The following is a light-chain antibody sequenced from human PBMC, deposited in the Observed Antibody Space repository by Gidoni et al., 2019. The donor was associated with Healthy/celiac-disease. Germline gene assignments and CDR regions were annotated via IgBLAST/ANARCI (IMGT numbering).Light chain of an antibody. CDR2: WAS. CDR1: QSVLFSSNNKNY. CDR3: QQYYSTPYT. Sequence: DIVMTQSLDSLAVSLGERATINCKSSQSVLFSSNNKNYLAWYQQKPVQPPKLLIYWASTLESGVPDRFSGSGSGTDFTLTISSLQAEDVAVYYCQQYYSTPYTFGQGTKLEIK. V-gene: IGKV4-1*01. J-gene: IGKJ2*01.